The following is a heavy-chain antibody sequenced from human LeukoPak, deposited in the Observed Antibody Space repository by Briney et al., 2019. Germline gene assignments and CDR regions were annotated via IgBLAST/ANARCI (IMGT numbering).Heavy chain of an antibody. J-gene: IGHJ2*01. CDR1: VYSIGSGNC. V-gene: IGHV4-38-2*01. D-gene: IGHD2-15*01. CDR3: SLRYVLLLGATSHFYFDL. CDR2: ISHSGST. Sequence: SETLSLTFAVAVYSIGSGNCGGWIRQPPGKGLEWVGSISHSGSTYYNPSLKLRVPISAVTSNSQSSLKLSSLPAADTADYYLSLRYVLLLGATSHFYFDLWGRGTLVTVSS.